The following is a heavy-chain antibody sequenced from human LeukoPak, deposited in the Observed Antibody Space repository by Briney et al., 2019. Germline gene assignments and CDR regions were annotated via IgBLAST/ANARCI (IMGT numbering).Heavy chain of an antibody. V-gene: IGHV4-34*01. CDR1: GGSFSGYY. D-gene: IGHD3-3*01. J-gene: IGHJ5*02. Sequence: PSETLSLTCAVYGGSFSGYYWSWIRQPPGKGLEWIGEINHSGSTNYNPSLKSRVTISVDTSKNQFSLKLSSVTAADTAVYYCARFRGNDYWGGYYTNWFDPWGQGTPVTVSS. CDR2: INHSGST. CDR3: ARFRGNDYWGGYYTNWFDP.